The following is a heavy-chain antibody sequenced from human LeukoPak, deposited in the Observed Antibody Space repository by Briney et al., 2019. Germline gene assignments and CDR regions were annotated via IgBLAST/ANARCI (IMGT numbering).Heavy chain of an antibody. Sequence: PSETLSLTCAVYGGSFSGYYWSWIRQPPGKGLEWIGSIYYSGSTYYNPSLKSRVTISVDKSKNQFSLKLSSVTAADTAVYYCARESIAARHFDYWGQGTLVTVSS. D-gene: IGHD6-6*01. CDR2: IYYSGST. CDR3: ARESIAARHFDY. V-gene: IGHV4-34*01. J-gene: IGHJ4*02. CDR1: GGSFSGYY.